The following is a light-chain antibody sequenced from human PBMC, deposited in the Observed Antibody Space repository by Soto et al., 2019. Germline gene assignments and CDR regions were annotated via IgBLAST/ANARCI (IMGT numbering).Light chain of an antibody. V-gene: IGKV1-5*03. CDR3: QHHNNYLYT. Sequence: DVQMTQSPSTLSASVGDTVTITCRANETIDYYLAWYQQKPGRAPKLLIYKASSVESGVPSRFSGSGSWTEFTLTISSLQPDDFATSYCQHHNNYLYTFGQGTKLEI. CDR2: KAS. J-gene: IGKJ2*01. CDR1: ETIDYY.